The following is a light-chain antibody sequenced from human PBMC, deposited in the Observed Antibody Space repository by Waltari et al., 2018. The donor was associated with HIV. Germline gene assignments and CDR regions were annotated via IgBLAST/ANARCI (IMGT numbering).Light chain of an antibody. J-gene: IGLJ3*02. V-gene: IGLV2-8*01. Sequence: QSALTQPPSASGSPGQSVTISCTGTSSDVGGYNYVSWYQQHPGKAPKLMIYEVSKRPSGVPDRFSGSKSCNSASLTVSGLQAEDEADYYCSSCAGSNNGVFGGGTKLTVL. CDR3: SSCAGSNNGV. CDR2: EVS. CDR1: SSDVGGYNY.